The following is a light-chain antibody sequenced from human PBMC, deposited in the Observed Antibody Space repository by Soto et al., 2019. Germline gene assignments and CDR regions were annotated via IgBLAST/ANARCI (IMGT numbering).Light chain of an antibody. V-gene: IGLV7-43*01. CDR1: TGAVTGDYY. J-gene: IGLJ1*01. CDR2: RAT. Sequence: QAVVTQEPSLTVSPGETGTLTCASNTGAVTGDYYPNWFQQKPGQAPRTLIYRATNRYSWTPARFSGSLLGGKAALTLSAVQPEDEADYYCLLAYGGAYVFGSGTKVTVL. CDR3: LLAYGGAYV.